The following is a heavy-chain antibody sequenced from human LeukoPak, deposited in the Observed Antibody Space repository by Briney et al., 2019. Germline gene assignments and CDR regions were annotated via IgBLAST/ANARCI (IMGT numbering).Heavy chain of an antibody. D-gene: IGHD3-22*01. CDR1: GGSFSGYY. CDR3: AGTYYYDSSGPR. V-gene: IGHV4-34*01. CDR2: INHSGST. Sequence: PSETLSLTCAVYGGSFSGYYWSWIRQPPGKGLEWIGEINHSGSTNYNPSLKSRVTISVDTSKNQFSLKLSPVTAADTAVYYCAGTYYYDSSGPRWGQGTLVTVSS. J-gene: IGHJ4*02.